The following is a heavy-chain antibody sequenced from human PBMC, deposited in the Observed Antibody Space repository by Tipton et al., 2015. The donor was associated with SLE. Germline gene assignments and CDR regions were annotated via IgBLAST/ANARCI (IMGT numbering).Heavy chain of an antibody. Sequence: TLSLTCTLSGGSISRSSYYWSWIRQPPGKGLEWIGYISYSETTNYNPSLKSRVTISVDTSKNQFSLKLRSVTAADTAVYYCAGAWQGYCSGGTCYVLDYWGQGTLVTVSS. D-gene: IGHD2-15*01. CDR3: AGAWQGYCSGGTCYVLDY. CDR1: GGSISRSSYY. V-gene: IGHV4-61*01. CDR2: ISYSETT. J-gene: IGHJ4*02.